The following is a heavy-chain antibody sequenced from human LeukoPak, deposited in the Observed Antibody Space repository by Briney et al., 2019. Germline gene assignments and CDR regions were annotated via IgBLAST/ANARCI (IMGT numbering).Heavy chain of an antibody. CDR1: GGSISSGGYY. D-gene: IGHD2-2*01. V-gene: IGHV4-31*03. Sequence: SSQTLSLTCTVSGGSISSGGYYWSWIRQHPGKGLEWIGYIWYSGSTYYNPSLKSRVTMSVDTSKNQFSLKLSSVTAADTAVYYCARVVVPAAISYYYYYYMDVWGKGTTVTVSS. CDR3: ARVVVPAAISYYYYYYMDV. CDR2: IWYSGST. J-gene: IGHJ6*03.